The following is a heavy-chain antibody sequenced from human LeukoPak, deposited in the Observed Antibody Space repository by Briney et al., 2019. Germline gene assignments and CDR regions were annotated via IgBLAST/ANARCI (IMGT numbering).Heavy chain of an antibody. D-gene: IGHD2-15*01. CDR1: GFTFSDYY. Sequence: GGSLRLSCAASGFTFSDYYMSWIRQAPGKGLEWVSYISSSGSTIYYADSVKGRFTISRDNAKNSLYLQMNSLRAEDTAVYYCARQYCSGGSCYLNAAFVIWGQGTMVTVSS. CDR2: ISSSGSTI. V-gene: IGHV3-11*04. CDR3: ARQYCSGGSCYLNAAFVI. J-gene: IGHJ3*02.